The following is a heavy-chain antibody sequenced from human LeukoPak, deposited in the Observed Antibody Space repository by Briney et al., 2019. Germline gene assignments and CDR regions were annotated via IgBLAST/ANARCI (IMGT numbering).Heavy chain of an antibody. CDR3: ARETYNGRYYYFDY. CDR2: ISAYNGNT. D-gene: IGHD1-26*01. J-gene: IGHJ4*02. Sequence: ASVKVSCKASGYTFASYGISWVRQAPGQGLEWMGWISAYNGNTNHAQKFQGRVTMTRDTSISTAYMELSSLRSDDTAVYFCARETYNGRYYYFDYWGQGTLVTVSS. V-gene: IGHV1-18*01. CDR1: GYTFASYG.